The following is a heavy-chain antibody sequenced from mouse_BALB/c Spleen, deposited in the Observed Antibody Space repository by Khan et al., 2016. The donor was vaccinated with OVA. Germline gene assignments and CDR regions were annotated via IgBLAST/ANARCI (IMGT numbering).Heavy chain of an antibody. CDR2: ISSGGDYT. CDR1: GFTFSSYA. CDR3: ARHNYGPFAY. Sequence: EVQLVESGGGLVKPGGPLKLSCTTSGFTFSSYAMSWVRQTPGKRLEWVATISSGGDYTYYPDSVKGRFTISRDNAKSTLYLQMNSLRSEDTAMYYCARHNYGPFAYWGQGTLVTVSA. D-gene: IGHD1-1*01. V-gene: IGHV5-9-3*01. J-gene: IGHJ3*01.